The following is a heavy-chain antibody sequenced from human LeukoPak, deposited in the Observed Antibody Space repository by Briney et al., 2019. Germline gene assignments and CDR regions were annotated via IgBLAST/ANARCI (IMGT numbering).Heavy chain of an antibody. CDR1: GFTFSNAW. J-gene: IGHJ6*02. CDR3: TTAIYYYAMDV. CDR2: IKSKTDGGTT. V-gene: IGHV3-15*07. Sequence: GGSLRLSCAASGFTFSNAWMNWVRQAPGKGLEWVGRIKSKTDGGTTDYAAPVKGRFTISRDDSKNTPYLQMNGLKTEDTAVYYCTTAIYYYAMDVWGQGTTVTVSS.